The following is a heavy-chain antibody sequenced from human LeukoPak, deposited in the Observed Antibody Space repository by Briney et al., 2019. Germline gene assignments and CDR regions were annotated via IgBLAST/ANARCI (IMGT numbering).Heavy chain of an antibody. J-gene: IGHJ5*02. CDR2: IYYSGDT. V-gene: IGHV4-59*01. D-gene: IGHD3-10*01. CDR1: GFTFSSYG. Sequence: GTLRLSCAASGFTFSSYGMSWVRQAPGKGLEWIGYIYYSGDTNYNPSLQSRVTVSVDTSKNQFSLKLTSVTAADTAVYYCVRGPYGSGISNWFDPWGQGTLVTVSS. CDR3: VRGPYGSGISNWFDP.